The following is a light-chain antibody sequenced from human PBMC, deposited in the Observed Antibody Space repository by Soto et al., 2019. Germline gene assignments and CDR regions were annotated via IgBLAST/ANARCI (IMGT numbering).Light chain of an antibody. CDR3: QHCDSYWT. J-gene: IGKJ1*01. CDR1: QSISTS. Sequence: DIQMTQSPSTLSASVGDRVTITCRASQSISTSLAWYQQKPGKAPKVLIYKASSLESGVPSRFSGSGSGTEFTLTISSLRPDDFATYYCQHCDSYWTFGQGTKVEIK. CDR2: KAS. V-gene: IGKV1-5*03.